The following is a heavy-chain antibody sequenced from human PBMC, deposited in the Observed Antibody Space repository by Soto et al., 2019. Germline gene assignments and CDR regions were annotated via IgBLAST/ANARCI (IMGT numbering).Heavy chain of an antibody. J-gene: IGHJ2*01. CDR1: GGTFSSYA. Sequence: SVKVSCKASGGTFSSYAISWVRQAPGQGLEWMGGIIPIFGTANYAQKFQGRVTITADESTSTAYMELSSLRSEDTAVYYCARGIQLWFHWYFDLWGRGTLVTVS. CDR3: ARGIQLWFHWYFDL. D-gene: IGHD5-18*01. CDR2: IIPIFGTA. V-gene: IGHV1-69*13.